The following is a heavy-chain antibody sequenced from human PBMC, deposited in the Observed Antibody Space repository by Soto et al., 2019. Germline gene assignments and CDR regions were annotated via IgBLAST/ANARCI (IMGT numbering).Heavy chain of an antibody. V-gene: IGHV4-31*03. J-gene: IGHJ4*02. CDR1: GVSLINRCYY. CDR2: IYYIGRT. CDR3: ANFFGGDPECSSDY. Sequence: LSLTCPLSGVSLINRCYYWSWIRQHPGKALEWVENIYYIGRTYYNPSLKNRVILSVDTSKNHFSLTLRSVTASHWAMYYCANFFGGDPECSSDYWGQGALVTVSS. D-gene: IGHD2-21*01.